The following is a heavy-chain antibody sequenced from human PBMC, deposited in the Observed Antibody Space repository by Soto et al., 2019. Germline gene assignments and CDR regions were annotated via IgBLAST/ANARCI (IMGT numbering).Heavy chain of an antibody. CDR3: ARDSAFGELFIDY. D-gene: IGHD3-10*01. Sequence: ASVKVSCKASGYTFTGYYMHWVRQAPGQGLEWMGWINPNSGGTNYAQKFQGWVTMTRDTSISTAYMELSRLRSDDTAVYYCARDSAFGELFIDYWGQGTLVTVSS. CDR2: INPNSGGT. V-gene: IGHV1-2*04. J-gene: IGHJ4*02. CDR1: GYTFTGYY.